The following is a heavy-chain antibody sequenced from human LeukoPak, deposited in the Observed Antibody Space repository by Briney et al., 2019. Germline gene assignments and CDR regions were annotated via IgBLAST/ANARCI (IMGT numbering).Heavy chain of an antibody. CDR2: IWYDVSNK. D-gene: IGHD4-17*01. V-gene: IGHV3-33*01. CDR3: ARDFGTTVTTFGAVDI. Sequence: GGSLRLSCAASGFTFSSYGMHWVRQAPGKGLGWVALIWYDVSNKYYADSVKGRFTISRDNSKNTLYLQMNSLRAEDTAVYYCARDFGTTVTTFGAVDIWGQGTKVIVSS. CDR1: GFTFSSYG. J-gene: IGHJ3*02.